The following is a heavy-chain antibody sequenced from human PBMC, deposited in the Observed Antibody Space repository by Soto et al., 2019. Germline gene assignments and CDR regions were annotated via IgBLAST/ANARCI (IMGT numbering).Heavy chain of an antibody. D-gene: IGHD2-15*01. CDR3: ASSPQHCSGGSCYLLFGSFDY. Sequence: GGSLRLSCAASGFTFSSYWMSWVRQAPGKRLEWVANIKQDGSEKYYVDSVKGRFTISRDNAKNSLYLQMNSLRAEDTAVYYCASSPQHCSGGSCYLLFGSFDYWGQGTLVTVSS. CDR1: GFTFSSYW. CDR2: IKQDGSEK. J-gene: IGHJ4*02. V-gene: IGHV3-7*01.